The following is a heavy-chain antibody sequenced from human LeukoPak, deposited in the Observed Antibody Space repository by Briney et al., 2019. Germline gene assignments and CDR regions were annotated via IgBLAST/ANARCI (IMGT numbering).Heavy chain of an antibody. J-gene: IGHJ5*02. D-gene: IGHD6-13*01. CDR2: ISYDGSNK. Sequence: PGRSLRLSCAASGFIFSNYAMHWVRQAPGKGLEWVAVISYDGSNKYYADSVKGRFTISRDNSKNTLFLQMNSLRAEDTAVYYCARDLDSSSWYILWFDPWGQGTLVIVSS. CDR1: GFIFSNYA. V-gene: IGHV3-30-3*01. CDR3: ARDLDSSSWYILWFDP.